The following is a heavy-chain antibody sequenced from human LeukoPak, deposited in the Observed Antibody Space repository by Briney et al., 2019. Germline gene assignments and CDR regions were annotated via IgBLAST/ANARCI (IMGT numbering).Heavy chain of an antibody. CDR3: ARELKQWLAYYGVDV. CDR2: IWYDGSNK. V-gene: IGHV3-33*01. D-gene: IGHD6-19*01. CDR1: GFTFSSYG. Sequence: GGSLRLSCAASGFTFSSYGMHWVRQAPGKGLEWVAVIWYDGSNKYYADSVKGRFTIFRDNSKNTLYLQMNSLRAEDTAVYYCARELKQWLAYYGVDVWGKGTTVTVSS. J-gene: IGHJ6*04.